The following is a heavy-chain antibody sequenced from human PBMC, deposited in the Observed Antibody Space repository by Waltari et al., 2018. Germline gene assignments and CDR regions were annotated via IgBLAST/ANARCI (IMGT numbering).Heavy chain of an antibody. J-gene: IGHJ6*02. CDR2: INHSGST. CDR1: GGSFSGYY. D-gene: IGHD6-13*01. CDR3: ARQIAYSSSWYYYYYGMDV. V-gene: IGHV4-34*01. Sequence: QVQLQQWGAGLLKPSETLSLTCAVYGGSFSGYYWSWIREPPGKGLEWIGEINHSGSTNYNPSLKSRVTISVDTSKNQFSLKLSSVTAADTAVYYCARQIAYSSSWYYYYYGMDVWGQGTTVTVSS.